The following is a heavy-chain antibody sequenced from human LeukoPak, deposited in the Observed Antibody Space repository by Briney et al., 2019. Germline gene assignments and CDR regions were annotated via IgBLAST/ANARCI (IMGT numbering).Heavy chain of an antibody. Sequence: GGSLRLSCAASGFSFNTYSMTWVRQAPGKGLEWVSIISRTSESTFYADSVKGRFTISRDNAKNSLYLQMNGLRADDTATYYCARGATDTTRWFDPWGQGTMVTVSS. CDR2: ISRTSEST. J-gene: IGHJ3*01. D-gene: IGHD3-10*01. V-gene: IGHV3-21*01. CDR1: GFSFNTYS. CDR3: ARGATDTTRWFDP.